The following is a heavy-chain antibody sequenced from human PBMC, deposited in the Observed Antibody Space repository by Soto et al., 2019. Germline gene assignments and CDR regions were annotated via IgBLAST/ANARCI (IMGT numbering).Heavy chain of an antibody. V-gene: IGHV5-51*01. D-gene: IGHD6-13*01. Sequence: PGESLKISCQGSGYSFSNYWIGWARQMPGKGLEWMGIIYPGDSDTRYSPSFQGQVTISADKSISTAYLQWSSLKASDTAMYYCARTAAAGKYYYGMDVWGQGTTVTVSS. CDR3: ARTAAAGKYYYGMDV. J-gene: IGHJ6*02. CDR1: GYSFSNYW. CDR2: IYPGDSDT.